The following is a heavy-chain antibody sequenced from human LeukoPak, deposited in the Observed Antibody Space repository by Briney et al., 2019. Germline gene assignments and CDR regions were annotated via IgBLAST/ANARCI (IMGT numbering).Heavy chain of an antibody. V-gene: IGHV3-23*01. CDR2: ISGNGENT. CDR1: GFIISSYP. D-gene: IGHD3-10*01. CDR3: ANQRGGY. Sequence: GGSLRLSCAASGFIISSYPMTWVRQAPGKGLEWVSAISGNGENTYYADSVKGRFSISRDNSRNTVYLQMNSLRPEDTAIYYCANQRGGYWGQGTLVTVSS. J-gene: IGHJ4*02.